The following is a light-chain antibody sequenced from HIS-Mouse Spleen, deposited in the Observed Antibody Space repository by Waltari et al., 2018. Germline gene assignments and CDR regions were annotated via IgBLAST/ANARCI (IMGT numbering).Light chain of an antibody. J-gene: IGKJ3*01. Sequence: AIRMTQSPSSFSASTGDRVTITCRASQGISSYLAWYQQKPGKAPKLLIYAASTLQSGVPSGFSGSGSGTDFTLTISCLQSEDFATYYCQQYYSYRFTFGPGTKVDIK. V-gene: IGKV1-8*01. CDR3: QQYYSYRFT. CDR1: QGISSY. CDR2: AAS.